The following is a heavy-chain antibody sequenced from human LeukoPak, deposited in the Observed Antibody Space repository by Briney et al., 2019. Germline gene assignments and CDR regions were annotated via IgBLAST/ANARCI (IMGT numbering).Heavy chain of an antibody. V-gene: IGHV4-34*01. D-gene: IGHD3-16*02. J-gene: IGHJ4*02. CDR1: GGSFSGYY. Sequence: SETLPLTCAVYGGSFSGYYWNWIRQPPGKGLEWIGEINHRGSTNYNPSLKSRVTISVDTSKKQFSLKLSSVTAADTAVYYCARGRTTYDYVWGSYRPPDYWGQGTLVTVSS. CDR2: INHRGST. CDR3: ARGRTTYDYVWGSYRPPDY.